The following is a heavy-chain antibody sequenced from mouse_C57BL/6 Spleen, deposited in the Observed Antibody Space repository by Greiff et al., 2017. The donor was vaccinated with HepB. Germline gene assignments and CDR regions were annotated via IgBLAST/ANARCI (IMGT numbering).Heavy chain of an antibody. CDR2: ISDGGSYT. J-gene: IGHJ1*03. V-gene: IGHV5-4*01. CDR1: GFTFSSYA. Sequence: EVKLVESGGGLVKPGGSLKLSCAASGFTFSSYAMSWVRQTPEKRLEWVATISDGGSYTYYPDNVKGRFTISRDNAKNNLYLQMSHLKSEDTAMYYCARDPGGNWYFDVWGTGTTVTVSS. CDR3: ARDPGGNWYFDV.